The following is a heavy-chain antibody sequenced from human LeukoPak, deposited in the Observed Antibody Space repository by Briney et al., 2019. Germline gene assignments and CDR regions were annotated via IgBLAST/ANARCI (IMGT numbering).Heavy chain of an antibody. D-gene: IGHD5-12*01. V-gene: IGHV3-23*01. Sequence: GGSLRLSCAASGFTFSSYAMSWVRQAPGKGLEWVSAISGSGGSTYYADSVKGRFTISRDNSKNTLYLQMNSLRAEDTAVYYCAKRSGYSGYEGYYFDYWGQGTLVTVSS. CDR2: ISGSGGST. CDR3: AKRSGYSGYEGYYFDY. J-gene: IGHJ4*02. CDR1: GFTFSSYA.